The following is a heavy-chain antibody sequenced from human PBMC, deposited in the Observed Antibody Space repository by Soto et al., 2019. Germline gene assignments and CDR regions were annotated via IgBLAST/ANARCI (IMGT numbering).Heavy chain of an antibody. J-gene: IGHJ4*02. Sequence: PSETLSLTCAVYGGSFSGYYWSWIRQPPGKGLEWIGEINHSGSTNYNPSLKSRVTISVDTSKNQFSLKLSSVTAADTAVYYCARATVGPPYYYGSGSPYGYWGQGTLVTVSS. V-gene: IGHV4-34*01. D-gene: IGHD3-10*01. CDR2: INHSGST. CDR1: GGSFSGYY. CDR3: ARATVGPPYYYGSGSPYGY.